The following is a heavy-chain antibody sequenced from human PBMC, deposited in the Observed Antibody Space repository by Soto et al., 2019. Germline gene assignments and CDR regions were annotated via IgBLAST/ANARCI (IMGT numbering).Heavy chain of an antibody. CDR2: IYYSGST. V-gene: IGHV4-61*01. CDR1: GGSVSSGSYY. D-gene: IGHD4-4*01. CDR3: AVTLDYYGMDV. Sequence: QVQLQESGPGLVKPSETLSLTCTVSGGSVSSGSYYWSWIRQPPGKGLEWIGYIYYSGSTNYNPSLSTRVTISVDTSNNQFSLKLSSVPAADPAVYYCAVTLDYYGMDVWGQGTTVTVSS. J-gene: IGHJ6*02.